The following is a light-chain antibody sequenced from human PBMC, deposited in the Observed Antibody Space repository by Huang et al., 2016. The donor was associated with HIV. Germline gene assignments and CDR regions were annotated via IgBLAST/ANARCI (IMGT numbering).Light chain of an antibody. CDR2: LAS. CDR3: MQALQTPYT. Sequence: DIVMTPSPLSLPVTPGEPASISCRSNQSLLHESGHNYLDWYLQKPGQSPQLLIYLASTRASGVPDRFTGSGSGTDFTLRINKVEAQDVGVYFCMQALQTPYTFGRGTKLEI. CDR1: QSLLHESGHNY. J-gene: IGKJ2*01. V-gene: IGKV2-28*01.